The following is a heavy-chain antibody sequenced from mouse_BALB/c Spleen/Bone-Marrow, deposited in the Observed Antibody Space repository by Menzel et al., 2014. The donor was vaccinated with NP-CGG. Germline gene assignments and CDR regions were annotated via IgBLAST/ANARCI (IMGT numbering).Heavy chain of an antibody. CDR3: AREVRAPWYAMDY. Sequence: VKLQESGPEVVRPGVSVKISCKGSGYTFTDYAMHWVKQSHAKSLEWIGVISTYNGNTNYNQKFMGKATMTVDKSSSTAYMELARLTSEDSAIYYCAREVRAPWYAMDYWGQGTSVTVSS. CDR2: ISTYNGNT. J-gene: IGHJ4*01. CDR1: GYTFTDYA. D-gene: IGHD2-14*01. V-gene: IGHV1-67*01.